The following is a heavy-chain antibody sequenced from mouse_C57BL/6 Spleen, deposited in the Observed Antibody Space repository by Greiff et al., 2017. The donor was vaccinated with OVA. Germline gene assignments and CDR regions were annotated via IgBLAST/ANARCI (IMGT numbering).Heavy chain of an antibody. Sequence: VQLQQSGAELVRPGASVTLSCKASGYTFTDYEMHWVKQTPVHGLEWIGAIDPETGGTAYNQKFKGKAILTADKYSSTAYMELRSLTAEDSAVYYCTSLDYWGQGTSVTVSS. CDR3: TSLDY. V-gene: IGHV1-15*01. CDR1: GYTFTDYE. CDR2: IDPETGGT. J-gene: IGHJ4*01.